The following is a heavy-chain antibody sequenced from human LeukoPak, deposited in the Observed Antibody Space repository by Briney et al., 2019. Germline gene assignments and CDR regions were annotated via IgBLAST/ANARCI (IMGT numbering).Heavy chain of an antibody. Sequence: PGGSLRLSCAASGFTFSGYAMSWVRQAPGKGLEWVSAISGSGGSTYYADSVKGRFTISRDNSKNTLYLQVNSLRAEDTAVYYCAKGRNYGDYEAIFDYWGQGTLVTVSS. CDR2: ISGSGGST. V-gene: IGHV3-23*01. J-gene: IGHJ4*02. D-gene: IGHD4-17*01. CDR3: AKGRNYGDYEAIFDY. CDR1: GFTFSGYA.